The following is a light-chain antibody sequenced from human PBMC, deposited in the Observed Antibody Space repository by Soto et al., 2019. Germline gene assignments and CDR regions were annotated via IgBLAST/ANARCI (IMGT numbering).Light chain of an antibody. CDR1: QYVGSR. CDR2: YMS. V-gene: IGKV3-11*01. CDR3: QQYNSYS. Sequence: EIVLTQSPATLSSSPGETATLSCRASQYVGSRLAWYQHKPGQAPRLLIYYMSKRATGIPARFSGSGSGTDFTLTISSLAPDDFATYYCQQYNSYSFGQGTKVDIK. J-gene: IGKJ1*01.